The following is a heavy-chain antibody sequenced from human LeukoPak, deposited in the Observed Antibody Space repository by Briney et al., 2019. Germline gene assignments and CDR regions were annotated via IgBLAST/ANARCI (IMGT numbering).Heavy chain of an antibody. D-gene: IGHD5-18*01. CDR1: GFTFSSYV. CDR2: ISGSGGSS. J-gene: IGHJ6*03. Sequence: GGSLRLSCAASGFTFSSYVMSWVRQAPGKGLEGVSAISGSGGSSYYADSVKGRFTISRDNSKNTLSLQMISLRAEDTALYYCAKGLKTAVGPYMGYHYYMDVWGKGTTVTVSS. V-gene: IGHV3-23*01. CDR3: AKGLKTAVGPYMGYHYYMDV.